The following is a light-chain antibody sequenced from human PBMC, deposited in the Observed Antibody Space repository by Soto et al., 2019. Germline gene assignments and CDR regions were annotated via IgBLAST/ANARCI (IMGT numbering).Light chain of an antibody. CDR3: ASWDDSLNGHV. CDR1: ASNIGNNS. V-gene: IGLV1-51*01. CDR2: DDN. J-gene: IGLJ1*01. Sequence: QSVLTQPPSVSAAPGQRVTISCSGSASNIGNNSVSWYQQLPGAAPKLLIYDDNNRPSGIPDRFSGSKSGTSATLGISGLQSEDEADYYCASWDDSLNGHVFGTGTKVTVL.